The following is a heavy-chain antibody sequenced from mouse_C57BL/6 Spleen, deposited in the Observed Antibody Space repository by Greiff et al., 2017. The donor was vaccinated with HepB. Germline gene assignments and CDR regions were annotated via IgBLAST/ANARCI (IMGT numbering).Heavy chain of an antibody. CDR3: ARDWDEAMDY. D-gene: IGHD4-1*01. CDR2: INYDGSST. Sequence: EVNVVESEGGLVQPGSSMKLSCTASGFTFSDYYMAWVRQVPEKGLEWVANINYDGSSTYYLDSLKSRFIISRDNAKNILYLQMSSLKSEDTATYYCARDWDEAMDYWGQGTSVTVSS. J-gene: IGHJ4*01. V-gene: IGHV5-16*01. CDR1: GFTFSDYY.